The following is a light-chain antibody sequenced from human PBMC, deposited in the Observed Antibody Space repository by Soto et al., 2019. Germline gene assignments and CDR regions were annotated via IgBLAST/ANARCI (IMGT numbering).Light chain of an antibody. CDR2: EVN. CDR3: SSYAGSNNLV. Sequence: QSVLTQPPSASGSPRQSVTISCTGTSSDVGAYHYVSWFQQHPGKAPKLLIYEVNKRPSGVPDRFSGSKSGNTASLTVSGLQAEDEAGYYCSSYAGSNNLVFGGGTKVTVL. J-gene: IGLJ2*01. V-gene: IGLV2-8*01. CDR1: SSDVGAYHY.